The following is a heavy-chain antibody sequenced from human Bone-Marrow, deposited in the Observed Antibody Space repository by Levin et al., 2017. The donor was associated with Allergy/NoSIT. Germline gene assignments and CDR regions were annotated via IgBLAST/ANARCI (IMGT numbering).Heavy chain of an antibody. Sequence: GGSLRLSFGASGFTFSRYGMHWVRQAPGKGLEGVADIWNDGTQRYHADSVKGRFTVSRDNSKNTLYLEIKNLRAEDTAIYYCARDSDVTKTYGSVRGLARRKYGMDAWGQGTTVTV. V-gene: IGHV3-33*01. CDR2: IWNDGTQR. CDR1: GFTFSRYG. CDR3: ARDSDVTKTYGSVRGLARRKYGMDA. D-gene: IGHD4-11*01. J-gene: IGHJ6*02.